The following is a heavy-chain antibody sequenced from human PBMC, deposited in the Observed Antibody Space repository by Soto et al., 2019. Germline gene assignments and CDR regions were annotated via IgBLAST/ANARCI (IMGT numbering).Heavy chain of an antibody. D-gene: IGHD3-10*01. J-gene: IGHJ5*02. CDR2: ISAYNGNT. Sequence: ASVKVSCKASGYTFTSYGISWVRQAPGQGLEWMGWISAYNGNTNYAQKLQGRVTMTTDTSTSTAYMELRSLRSDDTAVYYCAREGTGTYGSGSYYDPRWLDPWGGGALVTVS. CDR3: AREGTGTYGSGSYYDPRWLDP. V-gene: IGHV1-18*01. CDR1: GYTFTSYG.